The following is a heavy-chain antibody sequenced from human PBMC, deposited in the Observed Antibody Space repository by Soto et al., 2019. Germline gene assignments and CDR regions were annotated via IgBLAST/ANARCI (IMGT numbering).Heavy chain of an antibody. CDR1: GFTFSSYA. V-gene: IGHV3-30-3*01. D-gene: IGHD6-13*01. Sequence: QVQLVESGGGVVQPGRSLRLSCAASGFTFSSYAMHWVRQAPGKGLEWVAVISDDGSNKYYADSVKGRFTISRDNSKNTLYLQMNSLRAEDTAVYYCARYQQQLVNDYYHYGMDVWGQGTTVTVSS. CDR2: ISDDGSNK. J-gene: IGHJ6*02. CDR3: ARYQQQLVNDYYHYGMDV.